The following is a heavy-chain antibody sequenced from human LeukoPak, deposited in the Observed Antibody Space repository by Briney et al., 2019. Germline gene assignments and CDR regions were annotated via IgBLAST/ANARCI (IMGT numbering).Heavy chain of an antibody. D-gene: IGHD6-13*01. Sequence: GVLRLSCAASGFTFDDYGMSWVRQAPGKGLEWVSGINWNGDSTGYADSVKGRFTISRDNAKNSLYLQMNSLRAEDTALYHCARVEAYSSSWYLPNWGQGTLVTVSS. V-gene: IGHV3-20*01. CDR1: GFTFDDYG. CDR3: ARVEAYSSSWYLPN. CDR2: INWNGDST. J-gene: IGHJ4*02.